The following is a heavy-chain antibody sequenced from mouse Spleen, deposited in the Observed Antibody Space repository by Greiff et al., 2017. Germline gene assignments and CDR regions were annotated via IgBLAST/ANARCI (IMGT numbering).Heavy chain of an antibody. CDR1: GFTFSSYA. J-gene: IGHJ3*01. D-gene: IGHD2-4*01. V-gene: IGHV5-9-1*01. CDR3: VRQDGGLRRGFAN. CDR2: ISSGGSYT. Sequence: EVMLVESGGGLVKPGGSLKLSCAASGFTFSSYAMSWVRQTPEKRLEWVATISSGGSYTYYPDSVKGRFTISRDNAKNTLYLQMSSLRSEDTAMYYCVRQDGGLRRGFANWGQGTLVTVSA.